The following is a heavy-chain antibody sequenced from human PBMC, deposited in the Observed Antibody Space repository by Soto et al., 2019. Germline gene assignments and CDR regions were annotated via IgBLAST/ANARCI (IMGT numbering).Heavy chain of an antibody. J-gene: IGHJ4*02. V-gene: IGHV3-23*01. CDR2: ISGSGGST. CDR1: GFTFSSYA. Sequence: EVQLLESGGGLVQPGGSLRLSCAASGFTFSSYAMSWVRQAPGKGLEWVSAISGSGGSTYYADSVKGRFTISRDNSKNTLYLRMNSLRAEDTAVYYCAKAVCSGGSCYSRYWGQGTLVTVSS. CDR3: AKAVCSGGSCYSRY. D-gene: IGHD2-15*01.